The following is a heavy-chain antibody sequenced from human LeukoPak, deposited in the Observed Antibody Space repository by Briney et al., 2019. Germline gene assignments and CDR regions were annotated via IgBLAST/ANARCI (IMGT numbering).Heavy chain of an antibody. CDR2: IYYSGST. CDR1: GGSISSSSYY. D-gene: IGHD3-22*01. CDR3: ARAQQGGPMIDY. J-gene: IGHJ4*02. Sequence: PSETLSLTCTVSGGSISSSSYYWGWIRQPPGKGLEWIGSIYYSGSTYYNPSLKGRVTISVDTSKNQFSLKLSSVTAADTAVYYCARAQQGGPMIDYWGQGTLVTVSS. V-gene: IGHV4-39*01.